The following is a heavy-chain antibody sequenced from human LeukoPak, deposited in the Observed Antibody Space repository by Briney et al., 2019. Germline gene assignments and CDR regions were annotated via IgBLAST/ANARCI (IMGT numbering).Heavy chain of an antibody. CDR2: INPNSGGT. CDR1: GYTFTGYY. CDR3: ATIPRGGSRASDY. D-gene: IGHD3-16*01. V-gene: IGHV1-2*02. J-gene: IGHJ4*02. Sequence: GASVKVSCKASGYTFTGYYMHWVRQAPGQGLEWMGWINPNSGGTNYAQKFQGRVTMTRDTSISTAYMELSRLRSDDTAVYYCATIPRGGSRASDYWGQGTLVTVSS.